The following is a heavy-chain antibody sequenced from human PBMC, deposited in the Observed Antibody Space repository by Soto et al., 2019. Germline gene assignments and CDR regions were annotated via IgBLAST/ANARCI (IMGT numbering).Heavy chain of an antibody. CDR1: GFTFSDYY. CDR3: ARENSYVQPPDYYYYGMDV. V-gene: IGHV3-11*01. Sequence: QVQLVESGGGLVKPGGSLRLSCAASGFTFSDYYMSWIRQAPGKGLEWVSYISSSGSTIYYAASVKGRFTISRDNAKNSLYLQMNSLRAEDTAVYYCARENSYVQPPDYYYYGMDVWGQGTTVTVSS. J-gene: IGHJ6*02. CDR2: ISSSGSTI. D-gene: IGHD3-16*01.